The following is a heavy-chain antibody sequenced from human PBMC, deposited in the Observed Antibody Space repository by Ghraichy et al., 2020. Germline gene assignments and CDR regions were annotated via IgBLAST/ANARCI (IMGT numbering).Heavy chain of an antibody. V-gene: IGHV3-48*01. J-gene: IGHJ2*01. CDR1: GFSFSDYS. D-gene: IGHD6-13*01. CDR3: ARLPLPRRAAVGDWYFDL. Sequence: GSLRLSCEGSGFSFSDYSMIWVRLTPRKALEWVSYITGSSITIFYTDSVKGRFTISRDNAKNSLYLQMNSLRAEDTAVYYCARLPLPRRAAVGDWYFDLWGRRTLVTVSS. CDR2: ITGSSITI.